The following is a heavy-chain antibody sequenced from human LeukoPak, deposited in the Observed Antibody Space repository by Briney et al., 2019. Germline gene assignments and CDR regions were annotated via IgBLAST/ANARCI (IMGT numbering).Heavy chain of an antibody. D-gene: IGHD6-19*01. CDR2: IYYSGTT. Sequence: SETLSLTCTVSDGSISSYYWSRIRQSPGRGLEWIGYIYYSGTTNYNPSLKSRVTISLDTSKNQFSLKLNSVTAADTAVYYCARILAVAGSRYKWFDPWGQGTLVTVSS. CDR1: DGSISSYY. CDR3: ARILAVAGSRYKWFDP. V-gene: IGHV4-59*01. J-gene: IGHJ5*02.